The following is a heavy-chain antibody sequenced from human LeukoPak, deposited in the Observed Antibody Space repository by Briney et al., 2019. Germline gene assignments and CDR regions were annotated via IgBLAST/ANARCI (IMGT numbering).Heavy chain of an antibody. Sequence: GASVKVSCKASGGTFSSYAISWVRQAPGQGLEWMGRIIPILGIANYAQKFQGRVTITADESTSTAYMELSSLRSEDTGVYYCARAYNSGYSNWFDPWGQGTLVTVSS. V-gene: IGHV1-69*04. CDR2: IIPILGIA. D-gene: IGHD3-22*01. CDR3: ARAYNSGYSNWFDP. J-gene: IGHJ5*02. CDR1: GGTFSSYA.